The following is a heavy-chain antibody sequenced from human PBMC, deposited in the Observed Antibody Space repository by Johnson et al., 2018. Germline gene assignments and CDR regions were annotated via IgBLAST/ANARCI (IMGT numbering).Heavy chain of an antibody. Sequence: VQLVESGGGLVKXGGSXRLXCAASGFTFSTYSMTWVRQAPGKGLEWVSSISSSSSYIYYADPMKGRFTNSRDNSVNTLYLQMNSLRAEDTAVYYCARSRGAPRSSGLTVDFQHWGQGTLVTVSS. CDR2: ISSSSSYI. D-gene: IGHD6-19*01. V-gene: IGHV3-21*04. CDR3: ARSRGAPRSSGLTVDFQH. J-gene: IGHJ1*01. CDR1: GFTFSTYS.